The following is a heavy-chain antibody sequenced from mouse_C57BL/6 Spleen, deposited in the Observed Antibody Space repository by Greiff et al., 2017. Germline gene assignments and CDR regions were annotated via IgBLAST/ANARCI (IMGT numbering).Heavy chain of an antibody. Sequence: LVESGAELVRPGASVTLSCKASGYTFTDYEMHWVKQTPVHGLEWIGAIDPETGGTAYNQKFKGKAILTADKSSSTAYMELRSLTSEDSAVYYCTRFYYGSQAWFAYWGQGTLVTVSA. V-gene: IGHV1-15*01. CDR3: TRFYYGSQAWFAY. D-gene: IGHD1-1*01. CDR1: GYTFTDYE. J-gene: IGHJ3*01. CDR2: IDPETGGT.